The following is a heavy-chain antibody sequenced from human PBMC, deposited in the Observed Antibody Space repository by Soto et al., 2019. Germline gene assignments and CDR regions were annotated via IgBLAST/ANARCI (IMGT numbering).Heavy chain of an antibody. V-gene: IGHV4-39*01. J-gene: IGHJ4*02. CDR3: ARIEVGVWFGDLCND. CDR2: IYYSGST. Sequence: QLQLQESGPGLVKPSETLSLTCTVSGGSISSSSYYWGWIRQPPGKGLEWIGSIYYSGSTYYNPTLKSRVTISVDTSKNQCSLKLSSVTAADTAVYYCARIEVGVWFGDLCNDWGQGTLGTVSS. D-gene: IGHD3-10*01. CDR1: GGSISSSSYY.